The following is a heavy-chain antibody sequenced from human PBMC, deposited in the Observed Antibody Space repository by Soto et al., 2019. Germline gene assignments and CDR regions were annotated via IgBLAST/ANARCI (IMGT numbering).Heavy chain of an antibody. CDR2: IGTAGDT. D-gene: IGHD5-12*01. Sequence: GGSLRLSCAASGFTFSSYDMHWVRQATGKGLEWVSAIGTAGDTYYPGSVKGRFTISRENAKNSLYLQMNSLRAGDTAGYYCARGRGYGESGVGAFDIWGQGTMVTVSS. J-gene: IGHJ3*02. CDR1: GFTFSSYD. CDR3: ARGRGYGESGVGAFDI. V-gene: IGHV3-13*01.